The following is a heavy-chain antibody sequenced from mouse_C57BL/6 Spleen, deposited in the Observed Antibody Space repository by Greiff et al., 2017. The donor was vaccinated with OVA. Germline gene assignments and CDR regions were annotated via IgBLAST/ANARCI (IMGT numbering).Heavy chain of an antibody. V-gene: IGHV5-17*01. CDR1: GFTFSDYG. CDR3: ARKTTVVHFDY. Sequence: EVKVIESGGGLVKPGGSLKLSCAASGFTFSDYGMHWVRQAPEKGLEWVAYISSGSSTIYYADTVKGRFTISRDNAKNTLFLQMTSLRSEDTAMYYCARKTTVVHFDYWGQGTTLTVSS. CDR2: ISSGSSTI. D-gene: IGHD1-1*01. J-gene: IGHJ2*01.